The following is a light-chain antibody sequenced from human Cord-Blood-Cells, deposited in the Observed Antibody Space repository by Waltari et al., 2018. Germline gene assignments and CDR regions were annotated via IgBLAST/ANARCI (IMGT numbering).Light chain of an antibody. CDR2: DVS. J-gene: IGLJ3*02. CDR1: SSDEGGHKY. CDR3: SSYTSSSPLV. Sequence: QSALTQPASVSGSPGQSITISCTGPSSDEGGHKYASWYQQPPGKAPKLMICDVSNRPSGVSNRFSGSKSGNTASLTISGLQAEDEADYYCSSYTSSSPLVFGGGTKLTVL. V-gene: IGLV2-14*03.